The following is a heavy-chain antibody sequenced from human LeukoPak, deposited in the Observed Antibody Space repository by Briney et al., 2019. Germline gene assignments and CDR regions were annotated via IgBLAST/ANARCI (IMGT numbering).Heavy chain of an antibody. CDR3: ARGGKATVVTM. Sequence: SETLSLTCTVSGGSINSYYWSWIRQPAGKGLEWIGRVYSSGNTNYNPSLKSRVSMSVDTSKNQFSLKLTSMTAADTAVYYCARGGKATVVTMWGQGILSPSPQ. CDR2: VYSSGNT. J-gene: IGHJ4*02. V-gene: IGHV4-4*07. CDR1: GGSINSYY. D-gene: IGHD4-23*01.